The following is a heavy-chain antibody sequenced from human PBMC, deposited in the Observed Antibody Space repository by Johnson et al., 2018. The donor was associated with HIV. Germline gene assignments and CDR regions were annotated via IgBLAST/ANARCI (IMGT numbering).Heavy chain of an antibody. Sequence: QVQLVESGGGVVQPGRSLRLSCAASGFTFSSYAMHWVRQAPGKGLECVAVISYDGCNKYYADSVKGRFTISRDNSKNTLYLQMNSLRAEDTAVYYCASTGAGSDDAYDIWGQGTMVTVTS. J-gene: IGHJ3*02. V-gene: IGHV3-30-3*01. D-gene: IGHD3-10*01. CDR1: GFTFSSYA. CDR3: ASTGAGSDDAYDI. CDR2: ISYDGCNK.